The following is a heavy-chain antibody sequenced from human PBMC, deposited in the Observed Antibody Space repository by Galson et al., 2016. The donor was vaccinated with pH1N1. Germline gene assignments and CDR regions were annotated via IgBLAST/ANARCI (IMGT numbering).Heavy chain of an antibody. V-gene: IGHV5-51*03. CDR2: IYPGDSDT. D-gene: IGHD3-22*01. Sequence: QSGAEVTKPGDSLKISCKVSGYNFTNYWIGWVRQMPGKGLEWMGIIYPGDSDTRYSPSFQGQVTISADKSTSTAYLQWSSLKASDTAIHYCARYAVTYYYDSSGYPDWYFDLWGRGTLVTVSS. CDR3: ARYAVTYYYDSSGYPDWYFDL. J-gene: IGHJ2*01. CDR1: GYNFTNYW.